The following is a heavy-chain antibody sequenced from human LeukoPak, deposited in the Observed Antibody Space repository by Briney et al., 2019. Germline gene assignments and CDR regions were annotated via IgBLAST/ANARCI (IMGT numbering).Heavy chain of an antibody. J-gene: IGHJ4*02. CDR1: GFTFSHFS. D-gene: IGHD3-3*01. Sequence: GGSLRLSCEASGFTFSHFSMNWVRQAPGKGLEWVSSISSSSSDIYYADSVKGRFTISRDNIKNSLYLQMNSLRAEDTAVYYCARVPGGMEWSDFDYWGRGTLVTVSS. CDR2: ISSSSSDI. V-gene: IGHV3-21*06. CDR3: ARVPGGMEWSDFDY.